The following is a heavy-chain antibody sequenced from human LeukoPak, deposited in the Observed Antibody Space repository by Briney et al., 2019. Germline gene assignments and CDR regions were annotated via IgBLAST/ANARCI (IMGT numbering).Heavy chain of an antibody. Sequence: GRSLRLSCAASGFTFSSYGMHWVRQAPGKGLEWVAVISYDGSNKYYADSVKGRFTISRDNSKNTLYLQMNSLRAEDTAVYYCAKDGGYYGDYPTLHYYFDYWGQGTLVTVSS. CDR3: AKDGGYYGDYPTLHYYFDY. CDR2: ISYDGSNK. J-gene: IGHJ4*02. D-gene: IGHD4-17*01. CDR1: GFTFSSYG. V-gene: IGHV3-30*18.